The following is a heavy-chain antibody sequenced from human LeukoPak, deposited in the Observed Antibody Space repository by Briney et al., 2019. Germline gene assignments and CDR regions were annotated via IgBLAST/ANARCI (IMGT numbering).Heavy chain of an antibody. J-gene: IGHJ4*02. CDR3: ARGSYDFWSGLTGPFDY. D-gene: IGHD3-3*01. CDR1: GGSFSGYY. CDR2: INHSGST. V-gene: IGHV4-34*01. Sequence: SETLSLTCAVYGGSFSGYYWSWIRQPPGKGLEWFGEINHSGSTNYNPSLKSRVTISVDTSKNQFSLKLSSVTAADTAVYYCARGSYDFWSGLTGPFDYWGQGTLVTVSS.